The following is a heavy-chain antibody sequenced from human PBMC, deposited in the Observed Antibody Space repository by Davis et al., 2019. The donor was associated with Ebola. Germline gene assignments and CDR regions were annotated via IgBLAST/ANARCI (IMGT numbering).Heavy chain of an antibody. CDR2: ISYDGSKK. V-gene: IGHV3-30-3*01. CDR3: AKSDGDYSAGLGY. CDR1: GITFTSYA. Sequence: PGGSLRLSCAASGITFTSYAMHWVRQALGKGLEWVAVISYDGSKKYYADSVKGRFTISRDNSKNTLYLQMNSLRAEDTAVYYCAKSDGDYSAGLGYWGQGTLVTVSS. D-gene: IGHD4-17*01. J-gene: IGHJ4*02.